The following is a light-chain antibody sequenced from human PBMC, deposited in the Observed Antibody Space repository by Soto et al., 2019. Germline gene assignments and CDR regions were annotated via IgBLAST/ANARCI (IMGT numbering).Light chain of an antibody. CDR1: QAISSH. J-gene: IGKJ4*01. CDR3: QQVKTYPLT. CDR2: AAS. V-gene: IGKV1-9*01. Sequence: DIQLTQSPSFLSASVGDRVTITCRAGQAISSHLAWYQQKPGKAPKLLIYAASTLQSGVPSGFGGSRSGTEFTLTITSLQPEDFATYYCQQVKTYPLTFGGGTKVEIK.